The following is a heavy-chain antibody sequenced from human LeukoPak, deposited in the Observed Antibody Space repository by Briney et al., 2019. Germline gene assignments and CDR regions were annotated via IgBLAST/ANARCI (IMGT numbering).Heavy chain of an antibody. CDR2: ISGSGGST. Sequence: GGSLRLSCAASGFTFSSYAMSWVRQAPGKGLEWVSAISGSGGSTYYADSVKGRFTISRDHSKNTLYLQMNSLRAEDTAVYYCAGSYDYIWGSYRYIDYWGQGTLVTVSS. J-gene: IGHJ4*02. V-gene: IGHV3-23*01. D-gene: IGHD3-16*02. CDR3: AGSYDYIWGSYRYIDY. CDR1: GFTFSSYA.